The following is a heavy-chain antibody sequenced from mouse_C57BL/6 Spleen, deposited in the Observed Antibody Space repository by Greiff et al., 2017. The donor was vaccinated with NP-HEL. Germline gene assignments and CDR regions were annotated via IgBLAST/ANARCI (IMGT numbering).Heavy chain of an antibody. J-gene: IGHJ2*01. CDR1: GFNIKDYY. CDR3: ARRYYYGSSYPLYYFDY. Sequence: VQLQQSGAELVKPGASVKLSCTASGFNIKDYYMHWVKQRTEQGLEWIGRIAPEDGETKYAPKFQGKATITADPSSNTAYLQLSSLTSEDTAVYYCARRYYYGSSYPLYYFDYWGQGTTLTVSS. CDR2: IAPEDGET. D-gene: IGHD1-1*01. V-gene: IGHV14-2*01.